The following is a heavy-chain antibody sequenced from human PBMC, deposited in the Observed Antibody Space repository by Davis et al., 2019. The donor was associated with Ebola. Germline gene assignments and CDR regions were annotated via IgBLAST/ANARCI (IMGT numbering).Heavy chain of an antibody. CDR1: GGSFSGYY. CDR2: INHSGST. Sequence: SETLSLTCAVYGGSFSGYYWSWIRQPPGKGLEWIGEINHSGSTNYNPSLKSRVTISVDTSKNQFSLKLSSVTAADTAVYYCTSTTVTDDYWGQGTLVTVSS. V-gene: IGHV4-34*01. D-gene: IGHD4-17*01. J-gene: IGHJ4*02. CDR3: TSTTVTDDY.